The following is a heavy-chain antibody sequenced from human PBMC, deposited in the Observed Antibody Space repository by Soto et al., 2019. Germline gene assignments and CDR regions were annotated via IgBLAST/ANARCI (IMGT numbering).Heavy chain of an antibody. CDR1: GGTFSSYA. D-gene: IGHD5-18*01. Sequence: SVKVSCKASGGTFSSYAISWVRQAPGQGLEWMGGIIPIFGTANYAQKFQGRVTITADESTSTAYMELSSLRSEDTAVYYCARDWGKRGYSYGYDAFDIWGQGTMVTVSS. CDR3: ARDWGKRGYSYGYDAFDI. CDR2: IIPIFGTA. V-gene: IGHV1-69*13. J-gene: IGHJ3*02.